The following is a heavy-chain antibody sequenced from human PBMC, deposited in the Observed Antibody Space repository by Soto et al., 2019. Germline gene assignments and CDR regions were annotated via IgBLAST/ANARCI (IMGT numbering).Heavy chain of an antibody. Sequence: SSVKVSCKASGGTFSSYAISWVRQAPGQGLEWMGGIIPIFGTANSAQKFQGRVTITADESTSTAYMELSSLRSEDTAVYYCARSLASTYYYDSSGYYPFDYWGQGTLVTVSS. D-gene: IGHD3-22*01. CDR3: ARSLASTYYYDSSGYYPFDY. V-gene: IGHV1-69*13. J-gene: IGHJ4*02. CDR2: IIPIFGTA. CDR1: GGTFSSYA.